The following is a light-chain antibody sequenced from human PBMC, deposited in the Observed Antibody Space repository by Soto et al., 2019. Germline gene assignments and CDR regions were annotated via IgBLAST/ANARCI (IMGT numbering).Light chain of an antibody. Sequence: QPALTQPASRSGSHLQSSTISCTGTSSDVGGYNFVSWYQQLPGNAPKLLIHDVTLRPSGVSDRFSGSKSGTTASLTISGLQAEDEADYYCCSYASSTLYVFGTGTKVTVL. CDR2: DVT. J-gene: IGLJ1*01. V-gene: IGLV2-14*03. CDR1: SSDVGGYNF. CDR3: CSYASSTLYV.